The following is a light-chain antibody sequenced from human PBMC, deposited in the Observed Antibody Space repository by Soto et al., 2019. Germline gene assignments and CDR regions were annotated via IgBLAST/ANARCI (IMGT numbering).Light chain of an antibody. CDR1: QSVSSY. CDR3: QQRSNWPPIT. V-gene: IGKV3-11*01. J-gene: IGKJ5*01. Sequence: EIVLTQSPATLSFSPVEIATLSFSSSQSVSSYLAWYQQKPGQAPRLLIYDASNRATGIPARFSGSGSGTDFTLTISSLEPEDFAVYYCQQRSNWPPITFGQGTRLEIK. CDR2: DAS.